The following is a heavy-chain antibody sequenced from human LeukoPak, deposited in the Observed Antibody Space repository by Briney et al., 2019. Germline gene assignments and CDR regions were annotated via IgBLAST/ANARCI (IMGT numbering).Heavy chain of an antibody. J-gene: IGHJ6*03. D-gene: IGHD3-3*01. CDR1: GCSISSYY. CDR2: IYTSGSA. Sequence: NPSETLSLTCTVSGCSISSYYWSWIRQPPGKGLEWIAYIYTSGSANYNPSIESRVTISVDKSMNQFSLKLSSVTAADTAVYYCARLRGRDFWSGYYLGRYYYYMDVWGKGTTVTVSS. V-gene: IGHV4-4*09. CDR3: ARLRGRDFWSGYYLGRYYYYMDV.